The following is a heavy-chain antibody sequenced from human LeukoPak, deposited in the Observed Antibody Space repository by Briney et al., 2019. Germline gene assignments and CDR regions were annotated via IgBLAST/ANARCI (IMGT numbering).Heavy chain of an antibody. D-gene: IGHD6-19*01. J-gene: IGHJ4*02. CDR2: IRSKLNSYAT. V-gene: IGHV3-73*01. CDR1: GFTFSGST. CDR3: ATVAPEDYYFDY. Sequence: GGSLRLSCAASGFTFSGSTIHWVRQASGKGLEWVGRIRSKLNSYATAYTASVQGGFAISRDGSKNTAYLRINSLKTEDAAVYYCATVAPEDYYFDYWGQGTLVTVSS.